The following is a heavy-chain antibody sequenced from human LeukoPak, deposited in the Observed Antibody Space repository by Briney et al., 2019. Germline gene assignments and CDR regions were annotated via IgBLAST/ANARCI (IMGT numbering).Heavy chain of an antibody. CDR1: GGSFSGYY. Sequence: PSETLSLTCAVYGGSFSGYYWSWIRQPPGKGLEWIGEINHSGSTNYNPSLKSRVTISVDTSKNQFSLKLSSVTAADTAVYYCARGATGTTNHYYYYYYMDVWGQGTLVTVSS. CDR2: INHSGST. V-gene: IGHV4-34*01. J-gene: IGHJ6*03. CDR3: ARGATGTTNHYYYYYYMDV. D-gene: IGHD1-7*01.